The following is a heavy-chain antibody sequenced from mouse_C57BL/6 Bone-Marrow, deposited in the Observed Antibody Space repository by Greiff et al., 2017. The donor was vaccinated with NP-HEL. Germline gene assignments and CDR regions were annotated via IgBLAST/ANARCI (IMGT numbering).Heavy chain of an antibody. CDR1: GFTFTDYY. D-gene: IGHD1-1*01. V-gene: IGHV7-3*01. Sequence: EVMLVESGGGLVQPGGSLSLSCAASGFTFTDYYMSWVRQPPGKALEWLGFIRNKANGYTTEYSASVQGRFTISRDNSQSILYLQMNALRAEDSATYYCARNSLITTVVYWYFDVWGTGTTVTVSS. CDR2: IRNKANGYTT. J-gene: IGHJ1*03. CDR3: ARNSLITTVVYWYFDV.